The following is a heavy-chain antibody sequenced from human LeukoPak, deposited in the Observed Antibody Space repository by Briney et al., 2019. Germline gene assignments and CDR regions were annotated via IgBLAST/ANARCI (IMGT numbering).Heavy chain of an antibody. D-gene: IGHD2-21*02. J-gene: IGHJ6*02. Sequence: PGGSLRLSCVASGFPFSSYWMTWVRQAPGKGLEWVANIMQDGSVQHYVDSVKGRFTISRDNAKNSLYLQMNSLRAEDTALYYCARDYTATGGMGVWGQGTTVTVS. CDR1: GFPFSSYW. CDR3: ARDYTATGGMGV. CDR2: IMQDGSVQ. V-gene: IGHV3-7*01.